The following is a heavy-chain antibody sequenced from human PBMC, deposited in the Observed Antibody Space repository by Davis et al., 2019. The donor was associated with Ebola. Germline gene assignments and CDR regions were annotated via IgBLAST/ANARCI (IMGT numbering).Heavy chain of an antibody. V-gene: IGHV3-21*01. CDR3: ARDRGYCTNGVCYTLYYFDY. CDR2: ISSSSSYL. CDR1: GFTFSSYS. D-gene: IGHD2-8*01. Sequence: PGGSLRLSCAASGFTFSSYSMNWVRQAQGKGLEGVSSISSSSSYLYYADSVKGRFTISRDNAKNSLYLQMNSLRAEDTAVYYCARDRGYCTNGVCYTLYYFDYWGQGTLVTVSS. J-gene: IGHJ4*01.